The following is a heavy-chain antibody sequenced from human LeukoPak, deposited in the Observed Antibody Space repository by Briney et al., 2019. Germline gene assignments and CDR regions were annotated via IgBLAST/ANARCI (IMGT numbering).Heavy chain of an antibody. CDR2: ISYDGSNK. J-gene: IGHJ5*02. V-gene: IGHV3-30*03. D-gene: IGHD3-9*01. CDR1: GFTFSNHG. Sequence: PGGTLRLSCAASGFTFSNHGMSWVRQAPGKGLEWVAVISYDGSNKYYADSVKGRFTISRDNAKNSLYLQMNSLRAEDTAVYYCARGRSYYDILTGYYYWFDPWGQGTLVTVSS. CDR3: ARGRSYYDILTGYYYWFDP.